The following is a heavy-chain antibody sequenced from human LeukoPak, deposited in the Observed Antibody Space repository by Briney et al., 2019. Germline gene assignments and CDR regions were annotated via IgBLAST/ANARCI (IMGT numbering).Heavy chain of an antibody. CDR1: GFTFSSFW. CDR3: ARVGARQILEY. CDR2: IKQDGGEK. J-gene: IGHJ4*02. Sequence: GGSLRLSCAASGFTFSSFWMSWVRQAPGKGLEWVANIKQDGGEKYYLDSVKGRFTVSRDNAKNSLYLQMNSLRAEDTAVYYCARVGARQILEYWGQGTLVTVSS. D-gene: IGHD4-17*01. V-gene: IGHV3-7*01.